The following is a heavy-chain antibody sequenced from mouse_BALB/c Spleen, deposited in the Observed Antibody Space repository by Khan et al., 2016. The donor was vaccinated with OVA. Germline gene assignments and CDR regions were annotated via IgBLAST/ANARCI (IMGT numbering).Heavy chain of an antibody. CDR1: GYSITSDYV. CDR2: ISYSGST. V-gene: IGHV3-2*02. CDR3: TSGRAN. Sequence: EVQLQESGPGLVKPSQSLSLTCTVTGYSITSDYVWNWIRQFPGNQLEWMGYISYSGSTSYTPSLKSRFSITRDTSKNQSFLQLNSMTTEDTATYYFTSGRANWGQGTLVTVSA. J-gene: IGHJ3*01.